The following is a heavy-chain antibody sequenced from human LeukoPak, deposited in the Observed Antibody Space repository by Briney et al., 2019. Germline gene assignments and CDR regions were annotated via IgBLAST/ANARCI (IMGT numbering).Heavy chain of an antibody. D-gene: IGHD5-18*01. J-gene: IGHJ4*02. CDR3: ARSPTSGYSYVYFDY. Sequence: GRSLRLSCAASGFTFSSYAMHWVRQAPGKGLEYVSAISSNGGSTYYANSVKGRFTISRDNSKNTLYLQMGSLRAEDMAVYYCARSPTSGYSYVYFDYWGQGTLVTVSS. V-gene: IGHV3-64*01. CDR2: ISSNGGST. CDR1: GFTFSSYA.